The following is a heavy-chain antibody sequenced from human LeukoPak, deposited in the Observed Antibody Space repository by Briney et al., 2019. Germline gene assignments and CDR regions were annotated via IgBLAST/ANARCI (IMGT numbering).Heavy chain of an antibody. Sequence: ASVKVSCKASGYTFTGYYMHWVRQAPGQGLEWMGWINPNSGGTNYAQKFQGWVTMTRDTSISTAYMELSRLRSDDTAVYYCARDQGFLEWFIDYWGQGTLVTVSS. CDR2: INPNSGGT. CDR3: ARDQGFLEWFIDY. D-gene: IGHD3-3*01. V-gene: IGHV1-2*04. CDR1: GYTFTGYY. J-gene: IGHJ4*02.